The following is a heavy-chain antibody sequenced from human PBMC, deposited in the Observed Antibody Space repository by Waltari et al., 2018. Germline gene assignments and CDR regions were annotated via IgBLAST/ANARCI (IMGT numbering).Heavy chain of an antibody. V-gene: IGHV3-48*01. J-gene: IGHJ6*03. CDR3: AREMTTFYYYMDV. Sequence: EAQLVESGGGLVHSGVSLRLSCGAAGFTISPYSMNWVRQAPGKGLEWLPYISSAPSRTYYADSGKGRFTISRDKAKNSVYLKMNSLRAEDTAVYYCAREMTTFYYYMDVWGKGTTVTVSS. CDR2: ISSAPSRT. CDR1: GFTISPYS.